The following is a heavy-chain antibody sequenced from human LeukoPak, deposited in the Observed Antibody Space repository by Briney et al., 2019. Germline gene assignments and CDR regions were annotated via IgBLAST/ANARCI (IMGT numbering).Heavy chain of an antibody. D-gene: IGHD6-19*01. V-gene: IGHV1-18*01. J-gene: IGHJ4*02. CDR1: GCTFTSYG. Sequence: GASVKVSCKASGCTFTSYGISWVRQAPGQGLEWMGWISAYNGNTNYAQKPQGRVTMTTDTSTSTAYMELRSLRSDDTAVYYCARDGSRALQWLVSFDYWGQGTLVTVSS. CDR2: ISAYNGNT. CDR3: ARDGSRALQWLVSFDY.